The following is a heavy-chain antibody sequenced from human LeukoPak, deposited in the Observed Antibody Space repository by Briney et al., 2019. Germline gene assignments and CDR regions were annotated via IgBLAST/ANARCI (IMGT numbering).Heavy chain of an antibody. J-gene: IGHJ4*02. CDR2: IYYSGST. CDR3: ARVIRWGPYGGNDY. Sequence: SETLSLTCTVSGGSISIGGYYWSWIRQHPGKGLEWIGYIYYSGSTYYNPSLKSRVTISVDTSKNQFSLKLSSVTAADTAVYYCARVIRWGPYGGNDYWGQGTLVTVSS. CDR1: GGSISIGGYY. V-gene: IGHV4-31*03. D-gene: IGHD4-23*01.